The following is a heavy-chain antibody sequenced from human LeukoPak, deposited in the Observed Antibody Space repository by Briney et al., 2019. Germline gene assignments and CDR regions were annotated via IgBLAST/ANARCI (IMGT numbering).Heavy chain of an antibody. CDR3: AXXXKPVGFCSGGSCYSGAYYGMDV. CDR1: GGSIISYY. V-gene: IGHV4-59*01. J-gene: IGHJ6*02. CDR2: MYYSGST. D-gene: IGHD2-15*01. Sequence: SETLSLTCTVSGGSIISYYWSWIRQPPGKGLEWIGYMYYSGSTNYNPSLKSRVTISVDTSKNQFSLKLSSVTAADTAVYYCAXXXKPVGFCSGGSCYSGAYYGMDVWGQGTTVTVSS.